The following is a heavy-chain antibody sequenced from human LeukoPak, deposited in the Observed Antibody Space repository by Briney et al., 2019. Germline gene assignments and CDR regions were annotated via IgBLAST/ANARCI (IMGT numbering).Heavy chain of an antibody. Sequence: PGGSLRLSCAASGFTFSSYWMHWVRQAPGKGLEWVSVVYGGDTTYYADSVQGRFTISRDNSKNTLYLQMNSLRAEDTAVYYCARDAHTGSGTYWGGVDYYYGLDVWGQGTTVTVSS. CDR1: GFTFSSYW. D-gene: IGHD3-10*01. J-gene: IGHJ6*01. CDR2: VYGGDTT. CDR3: ARDAHTGSGTYWGGVDYYYGLDV. V-gene: IGHV3-66*01.